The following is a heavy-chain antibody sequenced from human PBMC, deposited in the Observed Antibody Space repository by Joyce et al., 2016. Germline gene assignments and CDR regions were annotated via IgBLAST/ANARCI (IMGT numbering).Heavy chain of an antibody. J-gene: IGHJ4*02. CDR3: VRGSLDSGSYYFDY. CDR1: GESFSDHY. D-gene: IGHD1-26*01. CDR2: INHSGST. Sequence: QVQLQQWGAGLVKPSETLSLICAVSGESFSDHYWNWIRRPPGKGLEWIGEINHSGSTNYNPSLMSRATISLDTSKNQFSLELVSVTAADMAVYYCVRGSLDSGSYYFDYWGQGTLVTVSS. V-gene: IGHV4-34*01.